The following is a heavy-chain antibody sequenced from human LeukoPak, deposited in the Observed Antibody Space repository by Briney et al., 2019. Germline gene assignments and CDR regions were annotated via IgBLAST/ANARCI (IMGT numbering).Heavy chain of an antibody. CDR2: ISWDGGST. CDR1: GFTFDDYT. Sequence: GGSLRLSCAASGFTFDDYTMHWVRQAPGKGLEWVSLISWDGGSTYYADSVKGRFTISRDNSKYSLYLQMNSLRAEDTALYYCAKDIFHGTFWSGYRDYYYYYGMDVWGQGTTVTVSS. D-gene: IGHD3-3*01. CDR3: AKDIFHGTFWSGYRDYYYYYGMDV. J-gene: IGHJ6*02. V-gene: IGHV3-43*01.